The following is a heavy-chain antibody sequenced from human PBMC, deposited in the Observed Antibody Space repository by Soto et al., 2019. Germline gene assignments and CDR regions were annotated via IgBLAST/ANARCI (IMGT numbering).Heavy chain of an antibody. CDR1: GFTFSSYG. J-gene: IGHJ6*02. CDR3: ARGTPDTAMVYYHYYGLDV. D-gene: IGHD5-18*01. V-gene: IGHV3-33*01. Sequence: GGSLRLSCAASGFTFSSYGMHWVRQAPGKGLEWVAVIWYDGSNKYYADSVKGRFTISRDNSKNTLYLQMNSLRAEDTAVYYCARGTPDTAMVYYHYYGLDVWGQGTTVTVSS. CDR2: IWYDGSNK.